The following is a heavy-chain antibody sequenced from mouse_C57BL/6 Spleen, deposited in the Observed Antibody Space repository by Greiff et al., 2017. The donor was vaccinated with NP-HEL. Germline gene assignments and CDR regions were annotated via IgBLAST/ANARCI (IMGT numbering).Heavy chain of an antibody. V-gene: IGHV1-22*01. CDR1: GYTFTDYN. Sequence: FQLQQSGPELVKPGASVKMSCKASGYTFTDYNMHWVKQSHGKSLEWIGYINPNNGGTSYNQKFKGKATLTVNKSSSTAYMELRSLTSEDSAVYYCARRGLLPYYYAMDYWGQGTSVTVSS. CDR3: ARRGLLPYYYAMDY. D-gene: IGHD2-12*01. CDR2: INPNNGGT. J-gene: IGHJ4*01.